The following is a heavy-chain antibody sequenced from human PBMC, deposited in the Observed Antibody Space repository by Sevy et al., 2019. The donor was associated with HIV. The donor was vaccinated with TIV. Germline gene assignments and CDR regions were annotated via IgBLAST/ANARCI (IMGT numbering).Heavy chain of an antibody. CDR2: FSFGCGRI. V-gene: IGHV3-23*01. Sequence: GGSLRLSCEASGFTFSKYSMSWVRQAPGKGLEWVSTFSFGCGRINYADSVKGRFTISRDDSKNTLYLQMNSLRAEDTAVYYCARDGCTNPHDYWGQGTLVTVSS. J-gene: IGHJ4*02. D-gene: IGHD2-8*01. CDR1: GFTFSKYS. CDR3: ARDGCTNPHDY.